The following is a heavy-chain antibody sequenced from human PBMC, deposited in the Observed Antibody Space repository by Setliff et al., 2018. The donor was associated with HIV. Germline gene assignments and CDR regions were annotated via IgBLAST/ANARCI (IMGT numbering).Heavy chain of an antibody. V-gene: IGHV4-30-4*01. J-gene: IGHJ4*02. D-gene: IGHD6-25*01. CDR3: ARMSISASVYLDY. CDR1: GGPISSDDHY. Sequence: PSETLSLTCTVSGGPISSDDHYWSWIRQPPGKGLEWIGYIYHTGATYYKSSLESRLTISVDTSKNQFSLKLNSVTAADTAVYFCARMSISASVYLDYWGQGSQVTVSS. CDR2: IYHTGAT.